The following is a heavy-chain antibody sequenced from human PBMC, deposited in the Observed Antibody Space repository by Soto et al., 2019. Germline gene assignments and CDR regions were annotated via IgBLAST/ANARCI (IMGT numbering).Heavy chain of an antibody. D-gene: IGHD3-3*01. J-gene: IGHJ3*02. CDR2: INHSGST. V-gene: IGHV4-34*01. CDR3: ARGRAFWFGYYPHQRRDAFDI. CDR1: GGSFSGYY. Sequence: SETLSLTCAVYGGSFSGYYWSWIRQPPGKGLEWIGEINHSGSTNYNPSLKSRVTISVDTSKNQFSLKLSSVTAADTAVYYCARGRAFWFGYYPHQRRDAFDIWGQGTMVTGSS.